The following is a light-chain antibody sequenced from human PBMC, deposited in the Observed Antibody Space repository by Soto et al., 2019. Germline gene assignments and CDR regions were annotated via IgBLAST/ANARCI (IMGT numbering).Light chain of an antibody. J-gene: IGKJ5*01. CDR2: GAS. CDR3: QQYDSFSST. V-gene: IGKV3-20*01. Sequence: EIVMTQSPATLSVSPGERATLSCRASQSITNNYLAWYQQKPGRAHRLLIYGASSRATGIPDRFSGSGSGTDFTLTISSLQPDDFATYYCQQYDSFSSTFGQGTRLEIK. CDR1: QSITNNY.